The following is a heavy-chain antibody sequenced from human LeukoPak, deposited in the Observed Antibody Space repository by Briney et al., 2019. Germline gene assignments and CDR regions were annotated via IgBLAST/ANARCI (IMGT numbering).Heavy chain of an antibody. CDR3: ASWNTMIPY. V-gene: IGHV3-30-3*01. CDR2: ISYDGSNK. Sequence: GGSLRLSCAASGFTFSSYAMHWVRQAPGKGLEWVVVISYDGSNKYYADSVKGRFTISRDNSKNTLYLQMNSLRAEDTAVYYCASWNTMIPYWGQGTLVTVSS. J-gene: IGHJ4*02. CDR1: GFTFSSYA. D-gene: IGHD3-22*01.